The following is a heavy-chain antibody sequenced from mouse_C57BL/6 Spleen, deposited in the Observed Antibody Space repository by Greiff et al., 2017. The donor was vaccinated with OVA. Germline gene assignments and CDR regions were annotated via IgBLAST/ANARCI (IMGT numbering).Heavy chain of an antibody. Sequence: QVQLKQPGAELVMPGASVKLSCKASGYTFTSYWMHWVKQRPGQGLEWIGEIDPSDSYSNYNQKFKGKSTLTVDKSSSTAYMQLSSLTSEDSAVYYCARRAAQAYYFDYWGQGTTLTVSS. V-gene: IGHV1-69*01. D-gene: IGHD3-2*02. CDR2: IDPSDSYS. J-gene: IGHJ2*01. CDR1: GYTFTSYW. CDR3: ARRAAQAYYFDY.